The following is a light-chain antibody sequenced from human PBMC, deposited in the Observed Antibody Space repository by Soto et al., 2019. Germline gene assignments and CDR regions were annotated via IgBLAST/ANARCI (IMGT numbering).Light chain of an antibody. Sequence: SALTQPASVSGSPGQSITISCTGTSSDVGGYNYVSWYQQHPGKAPKLLIHGVTTRPSGISDRFSASKSGLTASLTISGLQPEDEADYYCSSFTSNRIYVFGPGTKVTVL. CDR3: SSFTSNRIYV. CDR2: GVT. V-gene: IGLV2-14*01. J-gene: IGLJ1*01. CDR1: SSDVGGYNY.